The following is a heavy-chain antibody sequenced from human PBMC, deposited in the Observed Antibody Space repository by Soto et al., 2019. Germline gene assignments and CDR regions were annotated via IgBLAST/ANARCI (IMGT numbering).Heavy chain of an antibody. Sequence: EVQVLESGGGLVQPGGSLRLSCAASGFSFGDYAMSWVRQAPGKGLEWVSGISGTGSRTSYADSVRGRFTNSRDNVNNTLSLQMDSLRAEDTAVYYCARGGRYTYGYGDYSYGMDVWGQGTTVTVSS. CDR1: GFSFGDYA. CDR2: ISGTGSRT. D-gene: IGHD5-18*01. J-gene: IGHJ6*02. CDR3: ARGGRYTYGYGDYSYGMDV. V-gene: IGHV3-23*01.